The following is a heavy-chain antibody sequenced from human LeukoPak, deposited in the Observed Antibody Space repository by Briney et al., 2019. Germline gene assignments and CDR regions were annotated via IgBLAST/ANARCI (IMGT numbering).Heavy chain of an antibody. Sequence: ASVKVSCKASGGTFSSYAINWVRQAPGQGLEWMGGIIPIFGTANYAQKFQGRVTITADESTTTAYMELTSLRSEDTALHYCSIAVAGTPPLDYWGLGTLVTVSS. CDR3: SIAVAGTPPLDY. V-gene: IGHV1-69*01. CDR1: GGTFSSYA. D-gene: IGHD6-19*01. J-gene: IGHJ4*02. CDR2: IIPIFGTA.